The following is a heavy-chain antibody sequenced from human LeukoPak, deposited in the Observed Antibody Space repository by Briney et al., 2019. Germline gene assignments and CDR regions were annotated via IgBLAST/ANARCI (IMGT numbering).Heavy chain of an antibody. D-gene: IGHD3-9*01. Sequence: ASVKVSCKASGYTFTSYYMHWVRQAPGQGLEWMGIINSSGGSTSYAQKFQGRVTMTRDMSTSTVYMELSSLRSEDTAVYYCARAGLDYDILTGYYFFDYWGQGTLVTVSS. J-gene: IGHJ4*02. CDR1: GYTFTSYY. CDR2: INSSGGST. CDR3: ARAGLDYDILTGYYFFDY. V-gene: IGHV1-46*01.